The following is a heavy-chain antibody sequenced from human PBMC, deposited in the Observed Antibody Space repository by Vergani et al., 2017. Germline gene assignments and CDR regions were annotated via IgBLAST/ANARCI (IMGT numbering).Heavy chain of an antibody. CDR1: GGSMSGYY. D-gene: IGHD3-16*01. CDR3: ARDFAGGIDY. J-gene: IGHJ4*02. CDR2: IYYSGST. V-gene: IGHV4-59*01. Sequence: QVRLQESGPGLVKPSETLSLTCSVSGGSMSGYYWSWIRQPPGKGLEWIGYIYYSGSTNYNPSLKSRVTISVDTSKNQFSLNLSSVTAADTAVYYCARDFAGGIDYWGQGTLVTVSS.